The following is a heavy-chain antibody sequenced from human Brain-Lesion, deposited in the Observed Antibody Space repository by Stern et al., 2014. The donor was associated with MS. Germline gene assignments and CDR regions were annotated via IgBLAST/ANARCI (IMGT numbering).Heavy chain of an antibody. V-gene: IGHV3-11*01. CDR3: VKNHYGLDY. Sequence: MQLVESGGGSVKPGGSLRLSCAASGFRFSDYYMAWVRQAPGKGLEWVSYITGSGDITNYADSVKGRFTISRDNAKNSLHLQMNSLRAEDTAVYYCVKNHYGLDYWGQGALVTVSS. CDR1: GFRFSDYY. J-gene: IGHJ4*02. D-gene: IGHD3-10*01. CDR2: ITGSGDIT.